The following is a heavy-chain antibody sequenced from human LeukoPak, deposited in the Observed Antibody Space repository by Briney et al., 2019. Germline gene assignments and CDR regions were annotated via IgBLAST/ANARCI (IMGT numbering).Heavy chain of an antibody. Sequence: ASVKVSCKASGYTFTGYYMHWVRQAPGQGLEWMGWINPNSGGTNYAQKFQGRVTMTRDTSISTAYMELSRLRSDDTAVYYCARVYPGYQLLLYVWGQGTTVTVSS. J-gene: IGHJ6*02. V-gene: IGHV1-2*02. D-gene: IGHD2-2*01. CDR3: ARVYPGYQLLLYV. CDR2: INPNSGGT. CDR1: GYTFTGYY.